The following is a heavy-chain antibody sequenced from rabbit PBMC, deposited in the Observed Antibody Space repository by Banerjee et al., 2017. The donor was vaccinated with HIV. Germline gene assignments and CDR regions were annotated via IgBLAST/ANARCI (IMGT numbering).Heavy chain of an antibody. CDR2: IYTSSGST. Sequence: QEQLEESGGDLVKPEGSLTLTCTASGFSFNNNYVMCWVRQAPGKGLEWIACIYTSSGSTWYASWVNGRFTISRSTSLNTVDLKMTSLTAADTATYFCARSGAGAGYLGAYGMDLWGPGTLVTVS. V-gene: IGHV1S43*01. J-gene: IGHJ6*01. CDR3: ARSGAGAGYLGAYGMDL. CDR1: GFSFNNNYV. D-gene: IGHD8-1*01.